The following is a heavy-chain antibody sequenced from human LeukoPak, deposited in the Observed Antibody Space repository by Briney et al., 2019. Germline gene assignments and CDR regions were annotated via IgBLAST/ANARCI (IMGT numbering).Heavy chain of an antibody. Sequence: GASVKVSCKASGYTFTGYYMHWVRQAPGQGLEWMGWINPNSGGTNYAQKFQGRVTMTRDTSISTAYMELSSLRSEDTAVYYCARGGRLSGSYPTWYYYYYYMDVWGKGTTVTISS. D-gene: IGHD1-26*01. CDR1: GYTFTGYY. CDR2: INPNSGGT. CDR3: ARGGRLSGSYPTWYYYYYYMDV. J-gene: IGHJ6*03. V-gene: IGHV1-2*02.